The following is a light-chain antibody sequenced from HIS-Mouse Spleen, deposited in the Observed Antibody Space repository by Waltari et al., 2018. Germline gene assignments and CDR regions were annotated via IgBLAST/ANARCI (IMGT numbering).Light chain of an antibody. V-gene: IGLV2-8*01. Sequence: QSALTQPPSASGSPGQSVTISCTGTSSDVCVYNYVPWYQQHPGKAPKLMIYEVSKRPSGVPDRFSGSKSGNTASLTVSGLQAEDEADYYCSSYAGSNIYVFGTGTKVTVL. CDR2: EVS. J-gene: IGLJ1*01. CDR1: SSDVCVYNY. CDR3: SSYAGSNIYV.